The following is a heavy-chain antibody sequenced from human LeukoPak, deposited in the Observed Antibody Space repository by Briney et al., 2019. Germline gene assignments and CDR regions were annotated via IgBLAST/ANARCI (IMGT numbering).Heavy chain of an antibody. V-gene: IGHV4-34*01. CDR2: INHSGST. Sequence: PSETLSLTCAVYGGSFSGYYWSWIRQPPGKGLEWIGEINHSGSTNYNPSLKSRVTISVDTSKNQFSLKLSSVTAADTAVYYCATTVKVGATYYDYWGQGTLVTVSS. CDR1: GGSFSGYY. J-gene: IGHJ4*02. D-gene: IGHD1-26*01. CDR3: ATTVKVGATYYDY.